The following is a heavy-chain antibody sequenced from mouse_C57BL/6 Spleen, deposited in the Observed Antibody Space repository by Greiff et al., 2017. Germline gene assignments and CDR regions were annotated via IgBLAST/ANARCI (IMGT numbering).Heavy chain of an antibody. Sequence: VQLQQSGAELVRPGASVKLSCKASGYTFTDYYINWVKQRPGQGLEWIARIYPGSGNTYYNEKFKGKATLTAEKSSSTAYMQLSSLTSEDSAVYCCAITSSLDDWGQGTTLTVSS. CDR2: IYPGSGNT. CDR1: GYTFTDYY. V-gene: IGHV1-76*01. J-gene: IGHJ2*01. CDR3: AITSSLDD.